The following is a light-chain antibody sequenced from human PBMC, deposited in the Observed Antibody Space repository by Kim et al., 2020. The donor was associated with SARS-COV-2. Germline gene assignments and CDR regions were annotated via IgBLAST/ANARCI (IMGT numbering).Light chain of an antibody. CDR3: LLHYGGGPV. Sequence: QAVVTHHPSLTVSPGGTVTLTCASSTGAVTTGSYANWFQQKPGQAPRALIYSTSYKHSWTPARFSGSLLGGKAALTLSGVQPEDEADYFCLLHYGGGPVFGGGTQLTVL. CDR2: STS. CDR1: TGAVTTGSY. J-gene: IGLJ2*01. V-gene: IGLV7-43*01.